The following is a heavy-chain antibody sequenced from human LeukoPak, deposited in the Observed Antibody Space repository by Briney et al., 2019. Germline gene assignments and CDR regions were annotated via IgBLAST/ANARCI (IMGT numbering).Heavy chain of an antibody. CDR1: GVTFSTYW. D-gene: IGHD1-14*01. V-gene: IGHV3-7*01. CDR2: IKQDGSEK. J-gene: IGHJ2*01. CDR3: AREPSNRDWYFDL. Sequence: GGSLRLSWAASGVTFSTYWMSWVSQAPGKWLEWVANIKQDGSEKYYVDSVKGRFTISRDNAKNSLYLQVSGLRAEDTAVYYCAREPSNRDWYFDLWGRGTLVTVSS.